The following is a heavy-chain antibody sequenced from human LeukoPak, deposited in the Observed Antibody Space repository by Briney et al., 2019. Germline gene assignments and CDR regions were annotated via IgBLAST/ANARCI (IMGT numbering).Heavy chain of an antibody. Sequence: SETLSLTCTVSGGSISSYYWSWIRQPPGKGLEWIGYIYYSGSTNYNPSLKSRVTISVDTSKNQFSLKLSSVTAADTAVYYCARVAGRGYSYGYYYYGMDVWGQGTTVTVSS. CDR1: GGSISSYY. CDR3: ARVAGRGYSYGYYYYGMDV. V-gene: IGHV4-59*01. J-gene: IGHJ6*02. D-gene: IGHD5-18*01. CDR2: IYYSGST.